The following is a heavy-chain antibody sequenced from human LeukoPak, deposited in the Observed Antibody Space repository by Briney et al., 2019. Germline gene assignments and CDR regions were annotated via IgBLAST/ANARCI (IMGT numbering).Heavy chain of an antibody. V-gene: IGHV3-74*01. J-gene: IGHJ4*02. Sequence: GGSLRLSCGASGFTFSSYWMPWVRQAPGKGLVWISRINSDGSTTSYADSVKGRFTISRDNAKNTLYLQMNSLRAEDTAVYYCARGNYYGQDYWGQGTLVSVSS. CDR2: INSDGSTT. CDR1: GFTFSSYW. CDR3: ARGNYYGQDY. D-gene: IGHD3-10*01.